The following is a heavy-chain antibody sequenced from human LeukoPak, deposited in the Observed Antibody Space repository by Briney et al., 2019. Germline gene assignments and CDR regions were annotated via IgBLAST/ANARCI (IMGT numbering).Heavy chain of an antibody. V-gene: IGHV3-33*01. CDR2: IGYDGSNK. CDR3: AREAGITIFFYYYYGMDV. Sequence: GGSLRLSCAASGFTFSSYGMHWVRQAPGKGLEWVAVIGYDGSNKYYADSVKGRSTISRDNSKNTLYLQMNSLRAEDTAVYYCAREAGITIFFYYYYGMDVWGKGTTVTVSS. CDR1: GFTFSSYG. J-gene: IGHJ6*04. D-gene: IGHD3-9*01.